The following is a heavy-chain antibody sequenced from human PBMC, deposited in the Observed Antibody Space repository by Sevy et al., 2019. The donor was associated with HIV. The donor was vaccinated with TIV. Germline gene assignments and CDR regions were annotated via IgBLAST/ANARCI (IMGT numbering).Heavy chain of an antibody. CDR3: ARGDIVVVPAVPNYYYYGMDV. D-gene: IGHD2-2*01. CDR2: IIPIFGTA. Sequence: ASVKVSCKASGGTFSSYAISWVRQAPGQGLEWMGGIIPIFGTANYAQKFQGRVTITADESTSTAYMELSSLRSEDTAVYYCARGDIVVVPAVPNYYYYGMDVWGQGTTVTVSS. CDR1: GGTFSSYA. J-gene: IGHJ6*02. V-gene: IGHV1-69*13.